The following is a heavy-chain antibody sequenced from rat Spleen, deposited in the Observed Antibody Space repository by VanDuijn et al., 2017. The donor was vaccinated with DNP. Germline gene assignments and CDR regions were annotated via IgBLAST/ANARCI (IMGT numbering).Heavy chain of an antibody. Sequence: EVQLQESGPGLVKPSQSLSLTCSVTGYSITSSYRWNWIRKFPGNKMEWIGHINYSGRTTFNPSLKSRISITRDTSKNQFFLHLNSVTTEDTATYYCARWSDYFDYWGQGVMVTVSS. J-gene: IGHJ2*01. CDR3: ARWSDYFDY. V-gene: IGHV3-1*01. CDR2: INYSGRT. CDR1: GYSITSSY.